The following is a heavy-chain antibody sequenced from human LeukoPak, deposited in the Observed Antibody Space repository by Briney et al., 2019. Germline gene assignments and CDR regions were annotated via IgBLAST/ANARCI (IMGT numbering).Heavy chain of an antibody. Sequence: SETLSLTCTVSGGSISSYYWSWIRQPPGKGLEWIGYIYYSGSTNYNPSLKSRVTISVDTSKNQFSLKLGSVTAADTAVYYCARASRDFWSGYYSVTPPDYWGQGTLVTVSS. J-gene: IGHJ4*02. CDR2: IYYSGST. D-gene: IGHD3-3*01. CDR3: ARASRDFWSGYYSVTPPDY. V-gene: IGHV4-59*01. CDR1: GGSISSYY.